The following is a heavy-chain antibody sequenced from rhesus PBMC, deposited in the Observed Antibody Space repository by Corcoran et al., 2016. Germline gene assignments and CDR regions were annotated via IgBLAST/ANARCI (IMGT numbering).Heavy chain of an antibody. J-gene: IGHJ4*01. V-gene: IGHV1-70*01. CDR3: AAVEVEYCTGSGCYWNDFDY. D-gene: IGHD2-21*01. CDR2: IHPGYGST. Sequence: QEQLVQSGAEVKKPGASVKVSCKASGYIFTSYVISWLRQAPGQGFEWMGGIHPGYGSTSDAQKFQARGTITAEMATSTGYMELSSLRSEDMAVYYCAAVEVEYCTGSGCYWNDFDYWGQGVLVTVSS. CDR1: GYIFTSYV.